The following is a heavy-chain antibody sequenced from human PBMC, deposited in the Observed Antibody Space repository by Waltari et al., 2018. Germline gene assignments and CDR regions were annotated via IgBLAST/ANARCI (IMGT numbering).Heavy chain of an antibody. J-gene: IGHJ5*02. CDR1: EFSVTANS. V-gene: IGHV3-53*04. Sequence: EMQLVQSGGGLVQPGGSLILSCKVSEFSVTANSLARVRQAPGKGLEWVSVINPDGSTDYADSVKGRFSISRHQSENTVYLEMNSVRPEDTGVYFCARELGLFVDPWGQGSQVIVSS. CDR2: INPDGST. D-gene: IGHD3-16*01. CDR3: ARELGLFVDP.